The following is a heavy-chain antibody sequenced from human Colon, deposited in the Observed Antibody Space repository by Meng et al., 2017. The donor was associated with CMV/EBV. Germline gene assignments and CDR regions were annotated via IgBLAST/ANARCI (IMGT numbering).Heavy chain of an antibody. CDR2: ISPSSSYI. CDR1: GFTFNSYS. CDR3: ATLQLDRRINYGVDV. V-gene: IGHV3-21*01. D-gene: IGHD1-1*01. J-gene: IGHJ6*02. Sequence: GALKISCAASGFTFNSYSMNWVRQAPGKGLEWVSSISPSSSYIYYADSVKGRFTISRDNAKNSLSLEMSGLRAEDTAVYYCATLQLDRRINYGVDVWGQGTTVTVSS.